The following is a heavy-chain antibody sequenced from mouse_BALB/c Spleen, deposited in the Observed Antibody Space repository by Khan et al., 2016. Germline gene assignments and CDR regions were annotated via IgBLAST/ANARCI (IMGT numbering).Heavy chain of an antibody. CDR1: GFNIKDTY. J-gene: IGHJ4*01. CDR3: ARGDPYYAMDY. Sequence: VQLQQPGAELVKPGASVKLSCTASGFNIKDTYMHWVKQRPEQGLEWIGRIDPANGNTKYDPKFQGKATITADTSSNTAYLQLSSLTSEDTVVYYCARGDPYYAMDYWGQGTSVTVSS. D-gene: IGHD3-3*01. V-gene: IGHV14-3*02. CDR2: IDPANGNT.